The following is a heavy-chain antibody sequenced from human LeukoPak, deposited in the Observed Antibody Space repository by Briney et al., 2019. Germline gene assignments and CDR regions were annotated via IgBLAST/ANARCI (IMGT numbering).Heavy chain of an antibody. CDR1: GYTFTSYS. V-gene: IGHV1-18*01. D-gene: IGHD3-10*01. CDR3: ARFLFGVTNYGMDV. CDR2: ISTFNDDT. Sequence: ASVKVSCKASGYTFTSYSITWVRQDPGQGLEWMGWISTFNDDTKYPQKFQGRLTMTTDTSTSTAYMELRSLRFDDTAVYHCARFLFGVTNYGMDVWGQGTTVTVSS. J-gene: IGHJ6*02.